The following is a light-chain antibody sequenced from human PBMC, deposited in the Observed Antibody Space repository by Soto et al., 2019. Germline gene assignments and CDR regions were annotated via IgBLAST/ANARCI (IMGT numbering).Light chain of an antibody. J-gene: IGLJ2*01. CDR1: SSDVGGYNY. CDR2: YVS. Sequence: QSVLTQPASVSGSPGQSITISCAGTSSDVGGYNYVSWYQHHPGKAPKLMIYYVSNRPSGVSNRFSGSKSGNTASLTISGLQAEDEADYYCSSYTSSSTVVFGGGTQLTVL. V-gene: IGLV2-14*03. CDR3: SSYTSSSTVV.